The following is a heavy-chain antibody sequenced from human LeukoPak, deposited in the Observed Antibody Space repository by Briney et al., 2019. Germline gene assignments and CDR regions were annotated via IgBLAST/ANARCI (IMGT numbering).Heavy chain of an antibody. CDR2: IYTSGST. CDR3: ARPSRYCGGDCYAFGY. Sequence: TLSLTCTVSGGSISSGSYYWSWIRQPAGKGLEWIGRIYTSGSTNYNPSLKSRVTISVDTSKNQFSLKLSSVTAADTAVYYCARPSRYCGGDCYAFGYWGQGTLVTVSS. V-gene: IGHV4-61*02. J-gene: IGHJ4*02. CDR1: GGSISSGSYY. D-gene: IGHD2-21*01.